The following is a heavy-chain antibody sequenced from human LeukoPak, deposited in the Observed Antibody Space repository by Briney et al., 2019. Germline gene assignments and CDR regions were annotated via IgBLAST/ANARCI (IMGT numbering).Heavy chain of an antibody. CDR2: NS. CDR1: GGSISSGGYY. D-gene: IGHD3-3*01. CDR3: ARAILTPSGYVWHFDL. V-gene: IGHV4-31*03. Sequence: SETLSLTCTVSGGSISSGGYYWSWLRQHPGKGLEWIGYNSYYNPALKSRVTISVDTSKNQFSLKLSSVTAADTAVYYCARAILTPSGYVWHFDLWGRGTLVTVSS. J-gene: IGHJ2*01.